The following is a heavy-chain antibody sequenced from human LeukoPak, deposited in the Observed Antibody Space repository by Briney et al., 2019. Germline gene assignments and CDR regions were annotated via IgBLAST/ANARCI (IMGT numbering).Heavy chain of an antibody. V-gene: IGHV3-7*01. D-gene: IGHD2/OR15-2a*01. CDR2: MNRDGSEI. CDR3: ARDLGFSTFDN. CDR1: GFTFSFYW. Sequence: GGSLRLSCAASGFTFSFYWMSWVRQAPGKGLEWVANMNRDGSEIYYVDSVRGRFTISRDNAKNSLYLQMNSLRAEDTAVYFCARDLGFSTFDNWGQGTLVTVSS. J-gene: IGHJ4*02.